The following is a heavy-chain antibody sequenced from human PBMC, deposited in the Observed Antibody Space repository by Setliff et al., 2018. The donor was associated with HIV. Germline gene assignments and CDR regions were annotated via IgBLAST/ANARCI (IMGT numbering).Heavy chain of an antibody. CDR3: ARGVTRDSIGYYRDEYFQH. J-gene: IGHJ1*01. V-gene: IGHV1-18*01. Sequence: ASVKVSCKASGYSFNEYGISWVRQAPGQGPEWMGWISPYNGDTRYAQKVQGRVTLTTDTSTNTGYMELRTLRSDDTAVYYCARGVTRDSIGYYRDEYFQHWGQGTLVTVSS. D-gene: IGHD3-22*01. CDR2: ISPYNGDT. CDR1: GYSFNEYG.